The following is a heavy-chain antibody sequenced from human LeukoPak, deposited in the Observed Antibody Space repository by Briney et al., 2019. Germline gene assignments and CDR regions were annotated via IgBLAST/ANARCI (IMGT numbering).Heavy chain of an antibody. J-gene: IGHJ5*02. Sequence: PGGSLRLSCAAWGFNFSNYDMHWVRQAPGKGMEWVAFIRHEGSDKYYAYSVKGRCTISRDNSKNPLNLQMNGVRADDTVVYYCAKGGTSWGQGTLVTVSS. CDR1: GFNFSNYD. CDR2: IRHEGSDK. CDR3: AKGGTS. D-gene: IGHD5-12*01. V-gene: IGHV3-30*02.